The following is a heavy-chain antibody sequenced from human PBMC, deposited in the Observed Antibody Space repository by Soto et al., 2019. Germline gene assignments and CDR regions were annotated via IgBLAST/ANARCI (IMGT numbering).Heavy chain of an antibody. CDR3: ARHSYGSGSYSNPVYYYYYYMDV. D-gene: IGHD3-10*01. CDR1: GGSISSYY. Sequence: PSETLSLTCTVSGGSISSYYWSWLRQPPGKGLEWIGYIYYSGSTNYNPSLKSRVTISVDTSKNQFSLKLSSVTAADTAVYYCARHSYGSGSYSNPVYYYYYYMDVWGKGTTVTVSS. V-gene: IGHV4-59*08. J-gene: IGHJ6*03. CDR2: IYYSGST.